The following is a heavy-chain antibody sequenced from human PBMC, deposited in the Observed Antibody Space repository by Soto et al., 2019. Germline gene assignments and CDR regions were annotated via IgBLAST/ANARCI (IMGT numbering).Heavy chain of an antibody. D-gene: IGHD3-10*01. V-gene: IGHV1-18*01. Sequence: ASVKVSCKASGYTFSNYGFSWVRQAPGQGLEWLGWINADNGDTNYAQRLQGRLTMTTDISTNTAYMDLRSLRSDDTAVYYCARDLAWGTETKKYSGSGTYYNNWLDPWGQGTLVTVS. CDR3: ARDLAWGTETKKYSGSGTYYNNWLDP. CDR2: INADNGDT. CDR1: GYTFSNYG. J-gene: IGHJ5*02.